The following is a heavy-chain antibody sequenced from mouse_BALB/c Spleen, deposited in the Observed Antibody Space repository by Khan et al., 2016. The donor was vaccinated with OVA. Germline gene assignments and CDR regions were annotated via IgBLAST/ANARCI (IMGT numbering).Heavy chain of an antibody. J-gene: IGHJ2*01. CDR2: INPSSGYT. CDR1: GYTFTSYT. D-gene: IGHD2-3*01. V-gene: IGHV1-4*01. CDR3: LKGGGYYVAFDY. Sequence: QVQLQQSGAELARPGASVKMSCKASGYTFTSYTMHWVKQRPGQGLEWIGYINPSSGYTNYNQKFKDKATLTEDKSSSTAYMQLSSLTSEDSAVDYCLKGGGYYVAFDYWGQGTTLTVSS.